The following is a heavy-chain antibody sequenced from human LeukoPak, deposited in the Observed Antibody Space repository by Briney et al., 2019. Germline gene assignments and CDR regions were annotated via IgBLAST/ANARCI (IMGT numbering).Heavy chain of an antibody. Sequence: PSETLSLTCAVYGGSFSGYYWSWIRQPPGKGLEWIGEINHSGSTNYNPSLKSRVTVSLDTSKNQFSLKLSSVTAADTAVYYCASSTHFDYWGQGTLVTVSS. J-gene: IGHJ4*02. CDR2: INHSGST. V-gene: IGHV4-34*01. CDR1: GGSFSGYY. CDR3: ASSTHFDY.